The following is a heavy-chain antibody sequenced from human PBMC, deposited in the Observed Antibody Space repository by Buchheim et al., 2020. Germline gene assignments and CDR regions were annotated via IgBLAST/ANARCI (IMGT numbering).Heavy chain of an antibody. D-gene: IGHD6-19*01. CDR3: AGGSGWYTFY. J-gene: IGHJ4*02. V-gene: IGHV3-7*01. Sequence: VQLVESGGGLVQPVESLRLSCAASGFTFSSSWMSWVRQAPGKGLEWVANIKQDGSEEYYVDSVKGRFTISRDNAKNSVYLLMNSLKAEDTAVYYCAGGSGWYTFYWGQGTL. CDR1: GFTFSSSW. CDR2: IKQDGSEE.